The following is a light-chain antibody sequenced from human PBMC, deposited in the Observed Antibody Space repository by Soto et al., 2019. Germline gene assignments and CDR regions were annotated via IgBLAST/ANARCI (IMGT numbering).Light chain of an antibody. V-gene: IGKV1-39*01. CDR2: TAS. Sequence: DIQMTQSPYSLSTSVGDRVTITCRTSQSVSTYLNWYQQKPGKAPKLLINTASTLQSGVSSRFSGSGSGTEFTLTISSLQSEDFAVYYCQQYNNWPPWTFGQGTKVDI. CDR1: QSVSTY. J-gene: IGKJ1*01. CDR3: QQYNNWPPWT.